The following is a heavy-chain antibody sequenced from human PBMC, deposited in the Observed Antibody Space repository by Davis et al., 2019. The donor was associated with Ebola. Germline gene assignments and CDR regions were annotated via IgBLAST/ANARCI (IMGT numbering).Heavy chain of an antibody. J-gene: IGHJ5*02. Sequence: AASVTVSCKASGYTFTNYAMHWVRQAPGQRLEWMGWINAGNGNTKYSQKFQGRVTITRDTSASTAYMELSSLTSEDTAVYYCARVRIATLVLDPWGQGTLVTVSS. D-gene: IGHD3-10*01. V-gene: IGHV1-3*01. CDR1: GYTFTNYA. CDR3: ARVRIATLVLDP. CDR2: INAGNGNT.